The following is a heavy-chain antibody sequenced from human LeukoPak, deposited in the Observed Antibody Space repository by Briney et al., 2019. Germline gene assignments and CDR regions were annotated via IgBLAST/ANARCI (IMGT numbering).Heavy chain of an antibody. CDR1: GFTFSSYE. D-gene: IGHD3-3*01. Sequence: GGSLRLSCAASGFTFSSYEMNWVRQAPGKGLEWVSYISSSGSTIYYADSVKGRFTISTDNAKNSLYLQMNSLRAEDTALYYCARGGEWFSAGGVFAYWGQGTLVTVSS. J-gene: IGHJ4*02. CDR2: ISSSGSTI. CDR3: ARGGEWFSAGGVFAY. V-gene: IGHV3-48*03.